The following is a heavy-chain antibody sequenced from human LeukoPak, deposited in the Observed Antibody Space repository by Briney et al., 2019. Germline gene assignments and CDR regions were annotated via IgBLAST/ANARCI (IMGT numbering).Heavy chain of an antibody. V-gene: IGHV3-7*01. CDR3: ARDTYDSSGYHSYYMDV. J-gene: IGHJ6*03. Sequence: GGSLRLSCAASGFTFSTYWMSWVRQAPGKGLEWVANIKQDGSEKHYGDSVRGRFTISRDNAKNSLYLQMNSLRAEDTALYFCARDTYDSSGYHSYYMDVWGKGTTVTVSS. CDR1: GFTFSTYW. D-gene: IGHD3-22*01. CDR2: IKQDGSEK.